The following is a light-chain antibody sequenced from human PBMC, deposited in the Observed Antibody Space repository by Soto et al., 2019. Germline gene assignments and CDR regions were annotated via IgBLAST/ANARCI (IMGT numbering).Light chain of an antibody. CDR1: QSISNY. CDR2: AAS. J-gene: IGKJ3*01. CDR3: QQSSSTPEFT. Sequence: DIQMTQSPSSLSASVGDRVTITCRASQSISNYLNWYQQKPGKAPKLLIYAASSLQSGVPSRFSGDGSGTDFTLTISSLQPEDFATYYCQQSSSTPEFTFCPGTKVDIE. V-gene: IGKV1-39*01.